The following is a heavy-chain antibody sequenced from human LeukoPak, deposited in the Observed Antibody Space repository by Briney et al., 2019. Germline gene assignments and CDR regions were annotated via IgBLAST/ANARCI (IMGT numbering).Heavy chain of an antibody. CDR2: INHSGST. CDR3: ASTKPIVGATNFDY. J-gene: IGHJ4*02. Sequence: SETLSLTCAVSGGSFSAYSWSWIRQPPGKGLEWIGEINHSGSTNYNPSLKSRVTISVDTSKNQFSLKLSSVTAADTAVYYCASTKPIVGATNFDYWGQGTLVTVSS. D-gene: IGHD1-26*01. CDR1: GGSFSAYS. V-gene: IGHV4-34*01.